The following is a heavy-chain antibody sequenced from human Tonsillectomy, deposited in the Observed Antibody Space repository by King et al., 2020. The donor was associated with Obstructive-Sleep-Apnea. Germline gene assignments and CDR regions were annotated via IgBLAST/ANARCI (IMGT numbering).Heavy chain of an antibody. D-gene: IGHD4-17*01. CDR3: TRDPHSYDYGDPPCDY. CDR2: IRSKAYGGTT. J-gene: IGHJ4*02. CDR1: GFTFGDYA. Sequence: VQLVESGGGLVQPGRSLRLSCTASGFTFGDYAMSWFRQAPGKGLEWVGFIRSKAYGGTTEYAASVKGRFTISRDDSKSIAYLQMNSLKTEDTAVYYCTRDPHSYDYGDPPCDYWGQGTLVTVSS. V-gene: IGHV3-49*03.